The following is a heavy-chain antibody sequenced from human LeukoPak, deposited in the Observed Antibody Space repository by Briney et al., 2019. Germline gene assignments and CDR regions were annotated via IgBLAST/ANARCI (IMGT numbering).Heavy chain of an antibody. CDR3: ARDTGYEYGMDV. CDR1: GGTFSSYA. J-gene: IGHJ6*02. Sequence: SSVKVSCKASGGTFSSYAISWVRQAPGQGLEWMGWISAYNGNTNYAQKLQGRVTMTTDTSTSTAYMELRSLRSDDTAVYYCARDTGYEYGMDVWGQGTTVTVSS. V-gene: IGHV1-18*01. CDR2: ISAYNGNT. D-gene: IGHD2-15*01.